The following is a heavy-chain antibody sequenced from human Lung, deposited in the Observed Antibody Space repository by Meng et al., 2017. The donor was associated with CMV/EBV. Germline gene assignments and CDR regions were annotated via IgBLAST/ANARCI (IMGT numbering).Heavy chain of an antibody. Sequence: ASXXVSXKASGYTFSYYDIIWVRQDSGQGLEWVGWMNPNRGNTAYAQKFQGRVTMTRDTSTSIAYMELSSLRSGDTAVYYCARGQVQCSTINCHDYRFSGMDVWXPGTXVTVSS. V-gene: IGHV1-8*01. CDR2: MNPNRGNT. D-gene: IGHD2/OR15-2a*01. CDR3: ARGQVQCSTINCHDYRFSGMDV. J-gene: IGHJ6*02. CDR1: GYTFSYYD.